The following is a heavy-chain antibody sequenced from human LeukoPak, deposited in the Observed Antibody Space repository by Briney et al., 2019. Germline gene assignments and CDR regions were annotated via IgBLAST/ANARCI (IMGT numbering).Heavy chain of an antibody. V-gene: IGHV1-18*01. J-gene: IGHJ6*02. CDR3: ARVSGSYSNYYYGMDV. CDR1: GYTFTSYG. CDR2: ISAYNGNT. D-gene: IGHD1-26*01. Sequence: ASVKVSCKASGYTFTSYGISWVRQAPGQGLEWMGWISAYNGNTNYAQKLQGRVTMTRNTSISTAYMELSSLRSEDTAVYYCARVSGSYSNYYYGMDVWGQGTTVTVSS.